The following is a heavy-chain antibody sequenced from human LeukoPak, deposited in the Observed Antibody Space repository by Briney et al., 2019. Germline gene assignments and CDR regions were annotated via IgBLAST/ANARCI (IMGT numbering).Heavy chain of an antibody. CDR3: ARTPQGDNYDY. Sequence: PSETLSLTCTVSGGSISSYYWSWIRQPPGKGLEWIGYIYYSGSTNYNPSLKSRVTISVDTSQNQLSLMMTSVTAADTAVFYCARTPQGDNYDYWGQGHLVTVSS. CDR2: IYYSGST. V-gene: IGHV4-59*12. CDR1: GGSISSYY. D-gene: IGHD3-9*01. J-gene: IGHJ4*02.